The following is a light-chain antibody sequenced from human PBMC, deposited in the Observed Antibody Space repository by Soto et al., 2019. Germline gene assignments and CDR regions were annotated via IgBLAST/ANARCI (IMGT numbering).Light chain of an antibody. CDR2: GAS. CDR3: QQGYNFPRA. CDR1: QSVSSSY. V-gene: IGKV3-20*01. J-gene: IGKJ1*01. Sequence: EIVLTQSPGTLSLSPGERATLSCRASQSVSSSYLAWYQQKPGQAPRLLIYGASSRATGIPDRFSGSGSGTDFTLTISRLEPEDFATYFCQQGYNFPRAFGQGTRVEI.